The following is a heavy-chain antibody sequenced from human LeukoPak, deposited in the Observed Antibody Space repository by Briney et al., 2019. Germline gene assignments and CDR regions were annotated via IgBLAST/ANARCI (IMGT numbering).Heavy chain of an antibody. Sequence: PGGSLRLSCTASGFTVSSNHMSWVRQAPGKGLEWVSVIYSGGSTYYADSVKGRFTISRDNAKNSLYLQMNSLRAEDTAVYYCAGRYCSGGSCYRRYNWFDPWGQGTLVTVSS. V-gene: IGHV3-66*04. J-gene: IGHJ5*02. D-gene: IGHD2-15*01. CDR3: AGRYCSGGSCYRRYNWFDP. CDR1: GFTVSSNH. CDR2: IYSGGST.